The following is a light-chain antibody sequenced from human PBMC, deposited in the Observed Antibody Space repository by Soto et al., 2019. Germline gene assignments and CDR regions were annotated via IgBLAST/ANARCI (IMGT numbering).Light chain of an antibody. V-gene: IGKV1-9*01. Sequence: DIQLTQSPSFLSASVGDRVTMTCRASQGIGSFLAWYQQKPGKAPRLLIYSASTLQSGLSFRFSGSGSGTVFTLTSSIQQSEDFATYYNQQYNSYPPTFGQGTKVEIK. CDR3: QQYNSYPPT. CDR2: SAS. J-gene: IGKJ1*01. CDR1: QGIGSF.